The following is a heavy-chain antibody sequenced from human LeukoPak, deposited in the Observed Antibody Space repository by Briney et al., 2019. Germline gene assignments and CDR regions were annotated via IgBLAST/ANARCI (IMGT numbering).Heavy chain of an antibody. V-gene: IGHV1-69*04. D-gene: IGHD3-22*01. CDR2: IIPILGIA. CDR1: GGTFSSYA. J-gene: IGHJ4*02. Sequence: ASVKVSCKASGGTFSSYAISWVRQAPGQGLEWMGRIIPILGIANYAQKFQGRVTITADKSTSTAYMELSSLRSEDTAMYYCARDMIVVVTDEYYFDYWGQGTLVTVSS. CDR3: ARDMIVVVTDEYYFDY.